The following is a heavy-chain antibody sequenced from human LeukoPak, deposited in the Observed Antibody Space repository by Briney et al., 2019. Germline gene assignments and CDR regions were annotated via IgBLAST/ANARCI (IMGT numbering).Heavy chain of an antibody. D-gene: IGHD1-1*01. Sequence: KPSDTLSLTCAVSGYSLSSHDWWGWIRQPPGRGQEWIGYIHYSGGTHYNPSLKSRVTMSVDTSKKQFSLKLSSVTAVDTDMYYFARYDTAPTQHWLDPWGQGTLVTVSS. J-gene: IGHJ5*02. CDR2: IHYSGGT. V-gene: IGHV4-28*01. CDR3: ARYDTAPTQHWLDP. CDR1: GYSLSSHDW.